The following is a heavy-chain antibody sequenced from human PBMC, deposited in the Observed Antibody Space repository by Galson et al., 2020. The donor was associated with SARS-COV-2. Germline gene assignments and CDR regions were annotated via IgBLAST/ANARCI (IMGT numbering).Heavy chain of an antibody. V-gene: IGHV3-23*01. Sequence: GGSLRLSCAASGFTFSSYAMSWVRQAPGKGLEWVSAISGSGGSTYYADSVKGRFTISRDNSKNTLYLQMNSLRAEDTAVYYCAKDAESSSGWYAHAFDIWGQGTMVTVSS. CDR3: AKDAESSSGWYAHAFDI. CDR2: ISGSGGST. J-gene: IGHJ3*02. CDR1: GFTFSSYA. D-gene: IGHD6-19*01.